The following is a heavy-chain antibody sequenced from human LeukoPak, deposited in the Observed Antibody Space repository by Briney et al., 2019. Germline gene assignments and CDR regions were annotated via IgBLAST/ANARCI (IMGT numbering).Heavy chain of an antibody. V-gene: IGHV3-30-3*01. J-gene: IGHJ3*02. Sequence: PGGSLRLSCAASGFTFSSYAMHWVRQAPGKGLEWVAVISYDGSNKYYADSVKGRFTISRDNSKNTLYLQMNSLRAEDTAVYYCARGNLDYGDRWYAFDIWGQGTMVTASS. CDR3: ARGNLDYGDRWYAFDI. D-gene: IGHD4-17*01. CDR2: ISYDGSNK. CDR1: GFTFSSYA.